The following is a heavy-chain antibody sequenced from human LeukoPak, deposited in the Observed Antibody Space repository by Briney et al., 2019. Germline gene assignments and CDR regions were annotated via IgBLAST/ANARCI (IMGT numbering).Heavy chain of an antibody. J-gene: IGHJ4*02. CDR3: ARDYSSSYDY. CDR1: GFTFSSYW. D-gene: IGHD6-6*01. CDR2: INSDGSNT. V-gene: IGHV3-74*01. Sequence: GGSLRLSCAASGFTFSSYWMHWVRQAPGKGLVWVSRINSDGSNTTYADSVKGRFTISRANAKNTLYLQMDSLRAEDTAVYYCARDYSSSYDYWGQGTLVIVSS.